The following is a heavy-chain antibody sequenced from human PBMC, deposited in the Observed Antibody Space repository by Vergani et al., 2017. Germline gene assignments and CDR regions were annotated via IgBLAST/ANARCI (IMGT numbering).Heavy chain of an antibody. V-gene: IGHV3-74*03. CDR2: IKSDGSIT. Sequence: DVHLAESGGGFFQPGGSLRLSCSASGFSFNSYWMHWVRQVPGKGLLWVSRIKSDGSITAYADSVKGRFTISRDNAQNTLYLQMNSLRAEATGVYYCARDRYYLGSGSYPHVYYYGLDVWGQGTAVTVSS. J-gene: IGHJ6*02. D-gene: IGHD3-10*01. CDR1: GFSFNSYW. CDR3: ARDRYYLGSGSYPHVYYYGLDV.